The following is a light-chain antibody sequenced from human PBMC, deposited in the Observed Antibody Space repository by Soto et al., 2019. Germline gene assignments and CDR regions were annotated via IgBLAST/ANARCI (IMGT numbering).Light chain of an antibody. CDR3: QQYGSSPIT. V-gene: IGKV3-20*01. J-gene: IGKJ5*01. CDR2: AAS. Sequence: EIVLTQSTGTLSLSPGERATLSFMASQSISSSDLAWYQHRPGQAPRLLIYAASSRATGIPDRFSGSGSGTDFTLTITPLEPEDFAVYFCQQYGSSPITFGQGTRLEIK. CDR1: QSISSSD.